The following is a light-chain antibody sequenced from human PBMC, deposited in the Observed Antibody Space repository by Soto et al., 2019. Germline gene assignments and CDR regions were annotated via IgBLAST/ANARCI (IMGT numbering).Light chain of an antibody. CDR2: GAS. CDR3: QQYNNWPPIT. V-gene: IGKV3-15*01. CDR1: QSVSSN. J-gene: IGKJ5*01. Sequence: EIVFSHSSGTLSFSPVEGVTLSCRASQSVSSNLAWYQQRPGQAPRLLICGASTRATGIPARFSGSGSGIEFTLTISSLQSEDFAVYYCQQYNNWPPITFGQGTRLEIK.